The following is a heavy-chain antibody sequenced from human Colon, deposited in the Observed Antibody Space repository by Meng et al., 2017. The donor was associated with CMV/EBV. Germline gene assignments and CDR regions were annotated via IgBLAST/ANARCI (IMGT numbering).Heavy chain of an antibody. Sequence: AASGFSFSTYSMHWVRRAPGQGLVWFSHTDPDGKTTNYADSVMGRFTISRDNAKKTLYLQMNSLRAEDTAVYYCARESDILTGGLDYWGQGTLVTVSS. CDR1: GFSFSTYS. CDR3: ARESDILTGGLDY. V-gene: IGHV3-74*01. J-gene: IGHJ4*02. D-gene: IGHD3-9*01. CDR2: TDPDGKTT.